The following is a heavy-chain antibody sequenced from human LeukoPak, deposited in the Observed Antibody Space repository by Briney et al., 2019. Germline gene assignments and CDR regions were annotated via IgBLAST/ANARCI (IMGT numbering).Heavy chain of an antibody. D-gene: IGHD1-1*01. Sequence: GESLKISCKGSGYKFTNYWIGWVRHMPGKGLEWMGIIYPGDSDTRYSPSFQGQVTISADKSISTAYLQWSSLKASDSAMFYCAVAPLRQPWVDFWGQGTLVTVSS. J-gene: IGHJ4*02. CDR1: GYKFTNYW. CDR3: AVAPLRQPWVDF. CDR2: IYPGDSDT. V-gene: IGHV5-51*01.